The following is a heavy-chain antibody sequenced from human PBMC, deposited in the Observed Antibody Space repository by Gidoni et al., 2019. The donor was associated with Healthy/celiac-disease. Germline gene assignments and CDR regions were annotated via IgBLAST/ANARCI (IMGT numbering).Heavy chain of an antibody. V-gene: IGHV1-2*04. Sequence: QVQLVQSGAEVTKPGATVKVSCKASGYTFTGTDMHWVRQAPGHGLEWMGWINPNSAGTTYAQKVQGWVTMTRYTSISTAYMELSRLRSDDTAVYYGARGVRMVAATRSWFDPWGQGTLVTVSS. D-gene: IGHD2-15*01. CDR2: INPNSAGT. J-gene: IGHJ5*02. CDR3: ARGVRMVAATRSWFDP. CDR1: GYTFTGTD.